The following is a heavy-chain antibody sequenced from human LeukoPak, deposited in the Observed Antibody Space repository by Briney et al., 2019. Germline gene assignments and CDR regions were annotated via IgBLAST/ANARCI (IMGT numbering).Heavy chain of an antibody. J-gene: IGHJ4*02. V-gene: IGHV3-48*02. Sequence: PGGSLRLSCAASEFTFGSYSMNWVRQAPGKGLEWVSYITSSGSIYYADSVRGRFTISRDHAKNSLYLQMNSLRDDDAAVYFCARDVGPYGGSPGADWGQGTLVIVST. CDR3: ARDVGPYGGSPGAD. D-gene: IGHD2-15*01. CDR1: EFTFGSYS. CDR2: ITSSGSI.